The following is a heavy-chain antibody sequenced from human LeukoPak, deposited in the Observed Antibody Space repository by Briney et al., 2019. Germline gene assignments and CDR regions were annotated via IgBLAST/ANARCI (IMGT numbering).Heavy chain of an antibody. CDR1: GGSISSSSYY. Sequence: SETLSLTCTVSGGSISSSSYYWGWIRQPPGKGLEWIGSIYYSGSTYYNPSLKSRVTISVDTSKNQFSLKLSSVTAADTAVYYCARNLFDSSGYYWGYFDYWGQGTLVTVSS. CDR2: IYYSGST. D-gene: IGHD3-22*01. J-gene: IGHJ4*02. V-gene: IGHV4-39*07. CDR3: ARNLFDSSGYYWGYFDY.